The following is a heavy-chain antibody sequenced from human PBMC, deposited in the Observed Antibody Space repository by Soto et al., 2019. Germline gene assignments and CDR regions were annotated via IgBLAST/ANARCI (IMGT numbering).Heavy chain of an antibody. Sequence: QLQLQESGPGLVKPSETLSLTCAVSGGSISSSSYYWAWVRQAPGKGLEWIGTIYYSGITYDNPYLKSRVTISVDTSKNQFSLRLGSVTAADTAVDYCARQTLYSGYALWPPYYFDYWGHGILVTVSS. CDR3: ARQTLYSGYALWPPYYFDY. D-gene: IGHD5-12*01. J-gene: IGHJ4*01. CDR2: IYYSGIT. V-gene: IGHV4-39*01. CDR1: GGSISSSSYY.